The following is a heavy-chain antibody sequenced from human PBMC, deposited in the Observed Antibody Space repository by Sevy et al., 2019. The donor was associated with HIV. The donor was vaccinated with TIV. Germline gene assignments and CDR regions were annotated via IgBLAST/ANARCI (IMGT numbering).Heavy chain of an antibody. CDR1: GFTFSSYS. V-gene: IGHV3-21*01. Sequence: GGSLRLSCAASGFTFSSYSMNWVRQAPGKGLEWVSSISSSSSYIYYADSVKGRFTISRDNAKNSLYLQMNSLRAEDTAVYYCARGILPGIAVAGTGVGYWGQGTLVTVSS. CDR2: ISSSSSYI. D-gene: IGHD6-19*01. J-gene: IGHJ4*02. CDR3: ARGILPGIAVAGTGVGY.